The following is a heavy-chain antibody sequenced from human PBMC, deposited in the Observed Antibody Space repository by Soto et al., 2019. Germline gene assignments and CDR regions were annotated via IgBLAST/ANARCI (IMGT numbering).Heavy chain of an antibody. CDR2: IYYSGST. CDR1: GGSISSGCYY. V-gene: IGHV4-31*03. J-gene: IGHJ5*02. CDR3: ATIFGVGFFDP. D-gene: IGHD3-3*01. Sequence: TSETLSLTCTVSGGSISSGCYYWSWIRQHPGKGLEWIGYIYYSGSTYYNPSLKSRVTISVDTSKNQFSLKLSSVTAADTAVYYCATIFGVGFFDPGGQGPLDTV.